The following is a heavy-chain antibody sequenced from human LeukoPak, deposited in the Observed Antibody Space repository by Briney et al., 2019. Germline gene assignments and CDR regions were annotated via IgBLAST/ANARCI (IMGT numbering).Heavy chain of an antibody. CDR2: ISYDGSDK. CDR1: GFPFSRYA. V-gene: IGHV3-30*01. CDR3: ARAGFGAGDYYYQMDV. D-gene: IGHD3-16*01. J-gene: IGHJ6*03. Sequence: GGSLRLSCAASGFPFSRYAFNWVRQAPGKGLEWVTTISYDGSDKFYADSVKGRFTISRDSSKNTLYLQMNNLRTEDTALYYCARAGFGAGDYYYQMDVWGKGTPVTVSS.